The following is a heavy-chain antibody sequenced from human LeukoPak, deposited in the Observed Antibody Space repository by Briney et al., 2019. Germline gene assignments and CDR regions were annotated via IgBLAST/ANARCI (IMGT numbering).Heavy chain of an antibody. CDR3: ARSKDTTMIVVVAALSH. CDR1: GFTFSSCA. J-gene: IGHJ4*02. Sequence: GGSLRLSCAASGFTFSSCAMSWVRQAPGKGLEWVSSISGSGGSTYYADSVKGRFTISRDNSKNTLYLQMNSLRAEDTAVYYCARSKDTTMIVVVAALSHWGQGTLVTVSS. CDR2: ISGSGGST. D-gene: IGHD3-22*01. V-gene: IGHV3-23*01.